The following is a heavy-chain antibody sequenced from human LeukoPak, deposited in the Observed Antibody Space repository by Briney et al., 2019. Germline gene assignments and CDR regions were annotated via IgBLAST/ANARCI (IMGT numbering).Heavy chain of an antibody. J-gene: IGHJ4*02. CDR3: ARETVGIAAAGFVDY. D-gene: IGHD6-13*01. Sequence: SQTLSLTCTVSGGSISSGSYYWSWIRQPAGKGLEWIGRIYTSGSTNYNPSLKSRVTISVDTSKNQFSLKLSSVTAADTAVYYCARETVGIAAAGFVDYWGQGTLVTVSS. CDR1: GGSISSGSYY. CDR2: IYTSGST. V-gene: IGHV4-61*02.